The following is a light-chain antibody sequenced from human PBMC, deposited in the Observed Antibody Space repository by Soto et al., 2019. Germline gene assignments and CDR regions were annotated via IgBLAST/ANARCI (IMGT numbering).Light chain of an antibody. J-gene: IGLJ2*01. Sequence: QYVLTQPPSASGTPGQRVTISCSGGSSNIGSNTVNWYQQLPGTAPNLLIYTNNQRPSGVPDRFSGSKSGTSASLALSWLQAEEVDDNFWAVCYVSLNAVVLGAGTNVSVL. CDR3: AVCYVSLNAVV. CDR2: TNN. V-gene: IGLV1-44*01. CDR1: SSNIGSNT.